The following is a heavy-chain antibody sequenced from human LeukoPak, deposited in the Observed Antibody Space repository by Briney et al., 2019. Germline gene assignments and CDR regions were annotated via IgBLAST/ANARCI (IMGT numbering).Heavy chain of an antibody. D-gene: IGHD6-13*01. Sequence: KPGGSLRLSCAASGFTFSSYTMNWVRQAPGKGLEWVSLISSSSSHIHYADSVRGRFTISRDNAKNSLYLQMKSLRAEDTAAYYCARAGYSSSWRERYKYYFDYWGQGTLVTVSS. CDR1: GFTFSSYT. V-gene: IGHV3-21*01. CDR3: ARAGYSSSWRERYKYYFDY. J-gene: IGHJ4*02. CDR2: ISSSSSHI.